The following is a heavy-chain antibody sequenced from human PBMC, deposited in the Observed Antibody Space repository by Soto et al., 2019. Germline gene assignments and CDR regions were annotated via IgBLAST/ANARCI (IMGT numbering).Heavy chain of an antibody. V-gene: IGHV3-48*02. CDR3: ARGRLWAFDF. D-gene: IGHD3-10*01. CDR1: GFTFSIHI. CDR2: ISSGSSAI. Sequence: PGESLRLSCVASGFTFSIHIITWVRQAPGKGLEWVSYISSGSSAIYYTDSVRGRFTISRDNAKNSMFLQRNSLRDDDTAIYYCARGRLWAFDFWGQGTLVPVSS. J-gene: IGHJ4*02.